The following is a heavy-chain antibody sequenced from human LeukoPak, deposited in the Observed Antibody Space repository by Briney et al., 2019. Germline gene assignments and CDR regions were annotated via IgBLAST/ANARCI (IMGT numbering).Heavy chain of an antibody. CDR2: MNPNSGNT. J-gene: IGHJ5*02. CDR3: ARAPYCSSTSCYEGENWFDP. V-gene: IGHV1-8*01. Sequence: SVKVSCKASGYTFTRYDINWVRQAAGQGLEWVGWMNPNSGNTGYAQKFQGRGTMTRNTSISTAYMELSSLRSEDTAVYYCARAPYCSSTSCYEGENWFDPWGQGTLVTVSS. CDR1: GYTFTRYD. D-gene: IGHD2-2*01.